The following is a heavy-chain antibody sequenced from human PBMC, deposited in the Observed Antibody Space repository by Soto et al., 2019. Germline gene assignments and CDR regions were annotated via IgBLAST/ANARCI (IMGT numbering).Heavy chain of an antibody. V-gene: IGHV2-26*01. D-gene: IGHD3-3*02. Sequence: QVTLKESGLVLVKPTETLTLTCTVSGFSLSNARMGVSWIRQPPGKALEWLAHIFSNDEKSYSTSLKSRLTISKDTSKSQVVLTMTNMDPVDTAAYYCARIIRGDYYYYGMDVWGQGTTVTVSS. CDR3: ARIIRGDYYYYGMDV. CDR2: IFSNDEK. CDR1: GFSLSNARMG. J-gene: IGHJ6*02.